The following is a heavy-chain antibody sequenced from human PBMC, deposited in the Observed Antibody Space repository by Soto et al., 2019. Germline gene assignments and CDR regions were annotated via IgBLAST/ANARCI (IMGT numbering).Heavy chain of an antibody. CDR1: GFTFSSYA. CDR3: ARDLGMTTVKNFDY. J-gene: IGHJ4*02. Sequence: PGGSLRLSCAASGFTFSSYAMHWVRQAPGKGLEWVAVISYDGSNKYYADSVKGRFTISRDNSKNTLYLQMNSLSAEDTAVYYCARDLGMTTVKNFDYWGQGTLVNVSS. D-gene: IGHD4-17*01. V-gene: IGHV3-30-3*01. CDR2: ISYDGSNK.